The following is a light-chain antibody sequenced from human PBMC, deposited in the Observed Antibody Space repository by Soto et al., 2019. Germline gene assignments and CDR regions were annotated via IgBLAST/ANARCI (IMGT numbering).Light chain of an antibody. CDR2: QVT. V-gene: IGLV2-14*01. CDR1: TRDIAGYNY. Sequence: QSVLTQPASVSGSLGQSITISCTGTTRDIAGYNYISWYQQLPGKAPKLMIYQVTIRPSGISNRFSGSKPGNTASLTISGLQAEDEADYYCTSFSSSTSLYVFGTGTKVTV. CDR3: TSFSSSTSLYV. J-gene: IGLJ1*01.